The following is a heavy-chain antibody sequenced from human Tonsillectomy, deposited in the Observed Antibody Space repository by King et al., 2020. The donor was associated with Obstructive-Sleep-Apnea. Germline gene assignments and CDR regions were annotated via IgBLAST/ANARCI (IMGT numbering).Heavy chain of an antibody. CDR1: GFTFSSYW. Sequence: VQLVESGGGLVQPGGSLRLSCAASGFTFSSYWMSWVRQAPGKGLEGVANIKQDGSEKYYVDSVKGRFTISRDNAKNSLYLQMNSLRAEDTAVYYCARVESIVVVVAATYYFDYWGQGTLVTVSS. D-gene: IGHD2-15*01. V-gene: IGHV3-7*03. CDR3: ARVESIVVVVAATYYFDY. J-gene: IGHJ4*02. CDR2: IKQDGSEK.